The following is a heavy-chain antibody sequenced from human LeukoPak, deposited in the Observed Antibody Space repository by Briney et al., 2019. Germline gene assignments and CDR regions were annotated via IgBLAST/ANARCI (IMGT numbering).Heavy chain of an antibody. J-gene: IGHJ4*02. CDR1: GASVMKDTSY. V-gene: IGHV4-39*07. D-gene: IGHD3-10*01. CDR3: ARGPRGSGSLSTAGGYYFDY. Sequence: SETLSLTCTVSGASVMKDTSYWGWIRQPPGKDLEWIGTIRSSGSTYTYYNPSLMSRVTISVDRSKNQFSLKLSSVTAADTAVYYCARGPRGSGSLSTAGGYYFDYWGQGTLVTVSS. CDR2: IRSSGST.